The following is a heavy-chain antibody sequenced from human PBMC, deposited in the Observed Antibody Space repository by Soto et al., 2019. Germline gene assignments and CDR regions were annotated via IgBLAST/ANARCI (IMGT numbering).Heavy chain of an antibody. CDR2: INGDGSFT. CDR3: ARVGGGSGNFDY. V-gene: IGHV3-74*01. Sequence: EVQLVESGGGLVQPGGSLRLSCGASGFTFSNYWMHWVRQAPGEGLVWVSRINGDGSFTRFADSVKGQFTISRDNAKNTLYLQMNSLRADDTAVYYCARVGGGSGNFDYWGQGTLVTVSS. D-gene: IGHD3-10*01. CDR1: GFTFSNYW. J-gene: IGHJ4*02.